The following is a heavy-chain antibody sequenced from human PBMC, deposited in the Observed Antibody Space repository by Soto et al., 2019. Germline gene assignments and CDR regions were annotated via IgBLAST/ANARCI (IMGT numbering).Heavy chain of an antibody. CDR1: GYTFSNFG. J-gene: IGHJ4*02. V-gene: IGHV1-18*01. Sequence: QVQVVQSGAEVKKPGASVKVSCKTSGYTFSNFGINWVRQAPGQGLEWMGWINVYNGNTNYAQKLKGRVIRTTDTSTSTAYMELKSLRSDDTAMYYCARGPDPTYSDHWGQGTLVTVSS. CDR2: INVYNGNT. CDR3: ARGPDPTYSDH.